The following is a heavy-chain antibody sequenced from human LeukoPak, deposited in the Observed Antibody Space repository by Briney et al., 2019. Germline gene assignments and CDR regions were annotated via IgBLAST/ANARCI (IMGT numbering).Heavy chain of an antibody. Sequence: ASVKVSCKASGYTFTSYDINWVRQATGQGLEWMGWMNPNSGNTGYAQKFQGRVTMTRNTSISTAYMELSSLRSEDTALYYCAKDISGSGSYYLDYWGQGTLVTVSS. D-gene: IGHD3-10*01. J-gene: IGHJ4*02. V-gene: IGHV1-8*01. CDR3: AKDISGSGSYYLDY. CDR2: MNPNSGNT. CDR1: GYTFTSYD.